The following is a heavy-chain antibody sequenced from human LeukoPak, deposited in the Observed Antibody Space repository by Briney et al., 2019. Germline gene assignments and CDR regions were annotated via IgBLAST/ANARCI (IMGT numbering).Heavy chain of an antibody. D-gene: IGHD6-13*01. Sequence: SETLSLTCAVYGGSFSGYYWSWIRRPPGKGLEWIGEINHSGSTNYNPSLKSRVTISVDTSKNQFSLKLSSVTAADTAVYYCARGRRIAAAVSNWFDPWGQGTLVTVSS. J-gene: IGHJ5*02. CDR3: ARGRRIAAAVSNWFDP. CDR1: GGSFSGYY. V-gene: IGHV4-34*01. CDR2: INHSGST.